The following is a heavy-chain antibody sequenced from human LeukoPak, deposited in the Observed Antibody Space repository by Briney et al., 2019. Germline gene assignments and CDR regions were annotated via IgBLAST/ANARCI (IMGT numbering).Heavy chain of an antibody. CDR1: GGSISSSSYY. CDR3: ASRMATTALFDY. D-gene: IGHD5-24*01. J-gene: IGHJ4*02. CDR2: IYYSGST. Sequence: SETLSLTCTVSGGSISSSSYYRGWIRQPPGKGLEWIGSIYYSGSTYYNPSLKSRVTISVDTSKNQFSLKLSSVTAADTAVYYCASRMATTALFDYWGQGTLVTVSS. V-gene: IGHV4-39*01.